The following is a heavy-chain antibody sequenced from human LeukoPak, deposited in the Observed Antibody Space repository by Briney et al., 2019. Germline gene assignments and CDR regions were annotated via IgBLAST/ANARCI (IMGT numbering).Heavy chain of an antibody. CDR2: IYSGGST. D-gene: IGHD6-6*01. CDR3: ARVKLRSAFDI. J-gene: IGHJ3*02. Sequence: GGSLRLSCAASGFIFSNNYMSWVRQAPGKGLEWVSVIYSGGSTYYADSVKGRFTISRDNPKNTLYLQMNSLRVEDTAVYYCARVKLRSAFDIWGQGTMVTVSS. V-gene: IGHV3-53*01. CDR1: GFIFSNNY.